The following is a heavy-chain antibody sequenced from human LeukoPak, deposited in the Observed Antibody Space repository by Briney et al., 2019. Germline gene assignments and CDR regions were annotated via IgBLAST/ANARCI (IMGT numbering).Heavy chain of an antibody. Sequence: SGTLSLTCAVSGDSISAYNWWWSWVRQPPGKGLEWIGEIYHSGSTNYNPSLKSRVTISVDKSKNQLSLDLNSVTAADTAVYYCAREYCTSTTCSDAFEIWGQGTMVTVS. CDR2: IYHSGST. V-gene: IGHV4-4*02. J-gene: IGHJ3*02. CDR3: AREYCTSTTCSDAFEI. D-gene: IGHD2-2*01. CDR1: GDSISAYNW.